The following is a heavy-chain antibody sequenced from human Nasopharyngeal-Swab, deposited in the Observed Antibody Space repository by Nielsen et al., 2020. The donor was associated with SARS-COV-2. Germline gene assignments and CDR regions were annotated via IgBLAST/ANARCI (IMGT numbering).Heavy chain of an antibody. CDR2: ISSSSSTI. D-gene: IGHD1-7*01. J-gene: IGHJ6*02. Sequence: VCHAPGKGLEWGLYISSSSSTIYYADSVKGRFTISRDNAKTSLYLQMNSLRAEDTAVYYCARADREGPNSETYYYYGMDVWGQGTTVTVSS. V-gene: IGHV3-48*04. CDR3: ARADREGPNSETYYYYGMDV.